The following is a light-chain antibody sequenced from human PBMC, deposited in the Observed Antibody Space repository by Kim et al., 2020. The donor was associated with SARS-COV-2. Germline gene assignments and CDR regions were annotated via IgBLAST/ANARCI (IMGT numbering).Light chain of an antibody. CDR3: LQYHSSPLT. J-gene: IGKJ4*01. CDR2: SAS. Sequence: SVGDRVTITCRASEGISNFLSWYQQKPGRAPELLLYSASRLESGVPSRFTGSGYGTDYILTISGLQPEDSAAYYCLQYHSSPLTFGGGTKVDIK. CDR1: EGISNF. V-gene: IGKV1-NL1*01.